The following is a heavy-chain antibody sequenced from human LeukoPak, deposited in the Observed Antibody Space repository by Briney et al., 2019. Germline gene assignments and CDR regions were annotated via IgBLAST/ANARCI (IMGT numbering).Heavy chain of an antibody. CDR3: ARQLWSYYFDY. D-gene: IGHD5-18*01. J-gene: IGHJ4*02. CDR2: IYASGST. Sequence: SETLSLTCTVSGGSISSFFWSWIRQPAGKGLEWIGHIYASGSTNYNPSLKSRVTMSVDTSKNQFSLRLSSVTAADTAVYYCARQLWSYYFDYWGQGTLVTVSS. CDR1: GGSISSFF. V-gene: IGHV4-4*07.